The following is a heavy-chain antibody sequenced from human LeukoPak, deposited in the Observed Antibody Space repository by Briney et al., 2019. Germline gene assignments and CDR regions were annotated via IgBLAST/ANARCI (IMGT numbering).Heavy chain of an antibody. CDR1: GFTFDDYA. D-gene: IGHD2-15*01. Sequence: GRSLRLSCAASGFTFDDYAMHWVRQAPGKGLEWVSGISWNSGSIGYADSVKGRFTISRDNSKNTLYLQMNSLRDEDTALYYCAPRDPCNGGMCYGLAYWGQGTLVTVSS. V-gene: IGHV3-9*01. CDR3: APRDPCNGGMCYGLAY. CDR2: ISWNSGSI. J-gene: IGHJ4*02.